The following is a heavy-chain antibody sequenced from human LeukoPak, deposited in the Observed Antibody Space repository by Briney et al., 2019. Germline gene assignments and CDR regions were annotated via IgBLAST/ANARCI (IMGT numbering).Heavy chain of an antibody. V-gene: IGHV3-21*01. J-gene: IGHJ4*02. D-gene: IGHD2-2*01. Sequence: GGSLRLSCAASGFTFSSYSMNWVRQAPGKGLEWVSSISSSSSYIYYADSVKGRFTISRDNAKNSLYLQMNSLRAEDTAVYYCARDLGDCSSTSCSFDYWGQGTLVTVSS. CDR2: ISSSSSYI. CDR3: ARDLGDCSSTSCSFDY. CDR1: GFTFSSYS.